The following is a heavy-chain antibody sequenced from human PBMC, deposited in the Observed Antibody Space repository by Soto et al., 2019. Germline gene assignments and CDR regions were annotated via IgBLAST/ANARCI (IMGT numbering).Heavy chain of an antibody. J-gene: IGHJ6*02. V-gene: IGHV1-69*13. CDR1: GGTFSSYA. Sequence: ASVKVSCKASGGTFSSYAISWVRQAPGQGLEWMGGIIPIFGTANYAQKFQGRVTITADESTSTAYMELSSLRSEDTAVYYCARDLTPNAYYDFWSGSYSPEDYYGMDVWGQGTTVTVSS. CDR2: IIPIFGTA. CDR3: ARDLTPNAYYDFWSGSYSPEDYYGMDV. D-gene: IGHD3-3*01.